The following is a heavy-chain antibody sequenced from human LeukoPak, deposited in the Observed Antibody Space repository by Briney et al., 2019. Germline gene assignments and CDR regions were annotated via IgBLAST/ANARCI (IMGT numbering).Heavy chain of an antibody. CDR2: ISASGNAI. CDR1: RFIFSDYY. V-gene: IGHV3-11*01. J-gene: IGHJ3*02. CDR3: ARGGGGNSGDVFDI. D-gene: IGHD4-23*01. Sequence: GGSLRLSCAASRFIFSDYYMSWIRQAPGKGLEWISYISASGNAIYYTNSVKGRFTISRDNAKNSLSLQMNSLRVDDTAMYYCARGGGGNSGDVFDIWGQGTMVTVAS.